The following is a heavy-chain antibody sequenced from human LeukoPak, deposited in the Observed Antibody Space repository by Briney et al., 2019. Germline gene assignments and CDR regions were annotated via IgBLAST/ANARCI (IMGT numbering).Heavy chain of an antibody. CDR2: IYYSGST. J-gene: IGHJ4*02. CDR3: AREFRRYSGYDPGDY. Sequence: PSQTLSLTCTVSGGSISSGDYYWSWIRQPPGKGLEWIGYIYYSGSTYYNPSLNSRVTISVDTSKNQFSLKLSSVTAADTAVYYCAREFRRYSGYDPGDYWGQGTLVTVSS. CDR1: GGSISSGDYY. V-gene: IGHV4-30-4*08. D-gene: IGHD5-12*01.